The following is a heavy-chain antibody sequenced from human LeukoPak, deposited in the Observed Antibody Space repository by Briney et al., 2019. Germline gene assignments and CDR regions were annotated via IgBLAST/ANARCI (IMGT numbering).Heavy chain of an antibody. CDR2: MYYSGST. CDR3: ARTISSSWPYYYYGMDV. D-gene: IGHD6-13*01. J-gene: IGHJ6*02. CDR1: GGSISSSSYY. V-gene: IGHV4-39*07. Sequence: SGTLSLTCTVSGGSISSSSYYWGWIRQPPGKGLEWIGSMYYSGSTYYNPSLKSRVTISVDTSKNQFSLKLSSVTAADTAVYYCARTISSSWPYYYYGMDVWGQGTTVTVSS.